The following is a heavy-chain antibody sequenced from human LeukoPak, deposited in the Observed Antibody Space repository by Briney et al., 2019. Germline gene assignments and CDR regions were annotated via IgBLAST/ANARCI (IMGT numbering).Heavy chain of an antibody. CDR3: ARRLPLGAATDAFDI. V-gene: IGHV4-34*01. CDR1: GGSFSGYY. Sequence: PSETLSLTCAVYGGSFSGYYWSWIRQPPGKGLEWIGETNHSGSTNYNPSLKSRVTISVDTSKNQFSLKLSSVTAADTAVYYCARRLPLGAATDAFDIWGQGTMVTVSS. CDR2: TNHSGST. D-gene: IGHD2-15*01. J-gene: IGHJ3*02.